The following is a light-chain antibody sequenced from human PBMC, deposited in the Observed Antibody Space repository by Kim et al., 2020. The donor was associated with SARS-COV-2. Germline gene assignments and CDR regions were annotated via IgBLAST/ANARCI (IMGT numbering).Light chain of an antibody. CDR2: DAS. CDR3: QQYDNLPYT. CDR1: QDISNH. J-gene: IGKJ2*01. Sequence: DIQMTQSPSSLSASVGDRVNITCQASQDISNHLNWYQQKPGKAPKLLIYDASNLETGVPSRFSGSGSGTDFTFTISSLQPEDIATYYCQQYDNLPYTFGQGTKLEI. V-gene: IGKV1-33*01.